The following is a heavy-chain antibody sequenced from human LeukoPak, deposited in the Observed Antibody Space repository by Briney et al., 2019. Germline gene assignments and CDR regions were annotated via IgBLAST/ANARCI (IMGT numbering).Heavy chain of an antibody. Sequence: PGGSLRLSCAASGFTFSSYAMSWVRQAPGKGLEWVSAISGSGGSTYYADSVKGRFTISRDNSKNTLYLQMNSLRAEDTAVYYCAKGVHLRDGYDEFDYWGQGTLVTVSS. J-gene: IGHJ4*02. CDR3: AKGVHLRDGYDEFDY. V-gene: IGHV3-23*01. CDR2: ISGSGGST. D-gene: IGHD5-24*01. CDR1: GFTFSSYA.